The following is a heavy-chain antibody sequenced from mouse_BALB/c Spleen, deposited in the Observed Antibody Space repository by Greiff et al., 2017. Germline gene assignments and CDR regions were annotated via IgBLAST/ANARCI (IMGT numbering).Heavy chain of an antibody. CDR1: GFTFSSFG. CDR2: ISSGSSTI. D-gene: IGHD2-10*02. J-gene: IGHJ4*01. V-gene: IGHV5-17*02. CDR3: ARWYGNLYAMDY. Sequence: EVMLVESGGGLVQPGGSRKLSCAASGFTFSSFGMHWVRQAPEKGLEWVAYISSGSSTIYYADTVKGRFTISRDNPKNTLFLQMTSLRSEDTAMYYCARWYGNLYAMDYWGQGTSVTVSS.